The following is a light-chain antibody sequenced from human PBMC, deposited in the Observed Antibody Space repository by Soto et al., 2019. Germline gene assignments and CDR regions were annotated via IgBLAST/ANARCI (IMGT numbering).Light chain of an antibody. Sequence: EIVLTRSRETLSLSPEEGTSRSRRASQSVHTFLAWYQPKPGQAPRLLIYGASTRATGIPARFSGSGSGTEFTLTISSLQPDDFATYYCQHYKMYSPWTSAQRAKVDI. V-gene: IGKV3-15*01. CDR3: QHYKMYSPWT. CDR1: QSVHTF. J-gene: IGKJ1*01. CDR2: GAS.